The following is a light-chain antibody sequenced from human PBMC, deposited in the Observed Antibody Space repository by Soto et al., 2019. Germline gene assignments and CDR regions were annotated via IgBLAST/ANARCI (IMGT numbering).Light chain of an antibody. Sequence: QSALTQPRSVSGSPGQSVTISCTGTSSDVGGYKYVSWYQQHPGKDPKLRIYDVSKRPSGVPDRVSGSKSGNTASLTISGLQAEDDADYYCCSYAGSFVVFGGGTQLTVL. CDR2: DVS. CDR1: SSDVGGYKY. V-gene: IGLV2-11*01. J-gene: IGLJ2*01. CDR3: CSYAGSFVV.